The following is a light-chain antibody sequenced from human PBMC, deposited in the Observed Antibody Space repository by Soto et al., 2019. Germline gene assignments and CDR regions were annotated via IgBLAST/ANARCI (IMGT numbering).Light chain of an antibody. V-gene: IGLV2-8*01. CDR3: TSYAGSNIWV. CDR1: SSDVGAYNY. J-gene: IGLJ3*02. Sequence: QSVLTQPPSASGSPGQSVTLSVTGTSSDVGAYNYVSWYQQYPGKAHKLLIYEVSKRPSGVPDRFSGSKSGKPASLTVSGLQPEDEADYHCTSYAGSNIWVFGGGTKLTVL. CDR2: EVS.